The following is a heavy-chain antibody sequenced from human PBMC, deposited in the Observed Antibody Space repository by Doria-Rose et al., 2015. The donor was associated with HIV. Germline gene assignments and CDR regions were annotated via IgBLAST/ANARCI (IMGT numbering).Heavy chain of an antibody. CDR1: GGSISHYY. D-gene: IGHD1-26*01. J-gene: IGHJ4*02. V-gene: IGHV4-59*01. Sequence: QVQLVQSGPGLVKPSETLSLTCSVSGGSISHYYWSWIRQPPGKGLEYIGDIFYTGSTNYSPSLKSRVSISIDTSKNKFSLRLSSVTAADTAGYYCARVLSGTYDYWGQGTLVTVSS. CDR3: ARVLSGTYDY. CDR2: IFYTGST.